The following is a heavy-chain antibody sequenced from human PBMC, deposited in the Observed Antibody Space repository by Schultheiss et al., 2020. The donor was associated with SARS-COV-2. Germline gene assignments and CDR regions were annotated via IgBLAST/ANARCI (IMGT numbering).Heavy chain of an antibody. CDR1: GGSFSSGYS. V-gene: IGHV4-34*01. CDR2: INHSGST. Sequence: SETLSLTCAVYGGSFSSGYSWSWIRQPPGEGLEWIGEINHSGSTNYNPSLKSRVTISVDTSKNQFSLKLSSVTAADTAMYFCARHARRHAFDIWGQGTMVTVSS. J-gene: IGHJ3*02. CDR3: ARHARRHAFDI.